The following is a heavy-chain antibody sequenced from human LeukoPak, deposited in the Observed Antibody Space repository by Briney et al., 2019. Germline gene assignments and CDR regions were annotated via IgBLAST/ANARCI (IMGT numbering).Heavy chain of an antibody. CDR3: AKDRTYSAYAALDY. D-gene: IGHD5-12*01. V-gene: IGHV3-9*01. CDR1: GFTFDDYS. J-gene: IGHJ4*02. CDR2: ISWNSGSA. Sequence: GGSLRLSCAASGFTFDDYSMHWVRQAPGKGLEWVSGISWNSGSAGYADSVKGRFTISRDSAKNSLYLQMNSLRTEDTASYYCAKDRTYSAYAALDYWGQGTLVTVSS.